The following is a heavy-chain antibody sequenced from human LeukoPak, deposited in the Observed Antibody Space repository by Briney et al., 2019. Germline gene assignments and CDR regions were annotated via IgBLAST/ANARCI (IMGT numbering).Heavy chain of an antibody. CDR2: ISGSGGST. D-gene: IGHD6-19*01. J-gene: IGHJ4*02. CDR3: AKAGSSGWYKEVDY. CDR1: GFTFSSYA. V-gene: IGHV3-23*01. Sequence: PGGSLRLSCAASGFTFSSYAMSWVRQAPGEGLEWVSAISGSGGSTYYADSVKGRFTISRDNSKNTLYLQMNSLRAEDTAVYYCAKAGSSGWYKEVDYWGQGTLVTVSS.